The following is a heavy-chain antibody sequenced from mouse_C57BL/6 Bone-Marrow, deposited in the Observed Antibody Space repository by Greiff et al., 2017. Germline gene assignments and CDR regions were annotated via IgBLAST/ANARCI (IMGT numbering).Heavy chain of an antibody. CDR2: IDPEDGET. D-gene: IGHD1-1*01. CDR1: GFNIKDYY. V-gene: IGHV14-2*01. Sequence: VQLQQSGAELVKPGASVKLSCTASGFNIKDYYIHWVKQRTEQGLEWIGRIDPEDGETKYAPKFQDKATITADNSSNTAYRQLSSLTSEDTAVYYCTRSLIYYGTNYWGQGTTLTVSS. J-gene: IGHJ2*01. CDR3: TRSLIYYGTNY.